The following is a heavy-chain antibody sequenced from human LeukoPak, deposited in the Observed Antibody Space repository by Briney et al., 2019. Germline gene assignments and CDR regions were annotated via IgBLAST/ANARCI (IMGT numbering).Heavy chain of an antibody. J-gene: IGHJ4*02. D-gene: IGHD5-24*01. CDR2: IWYDGSNI. V-gene: IGHV3-33*01. CDR1: GFTFSSYD. Sequence: GGSLRLSCAASGFTFSSYDMHWVRQAPGKGLEWVAVIWYDGSNINYGDSVKGRFAISRDNSRNTLYLQMNSLRAEDTALYYCAREPTTLNGYSVSRRHHYFDHWGQGALVIVSS. CDR3: AREPTTLNGYSVSRRHHYFDH.